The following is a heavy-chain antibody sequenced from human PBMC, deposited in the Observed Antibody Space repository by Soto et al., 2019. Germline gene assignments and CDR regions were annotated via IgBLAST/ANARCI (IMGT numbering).Heavy chain of an antibody. J-gene: IGHJ4*02. V-gene: IGHV3-30-3*01. CDR1: GLTFSGYA. CDR2: ISYDGSNK. CDR3: ARDSPPDY. Sequence: VQLVESGGGVVQPGRSLRLSCAASGLTFSGYAMHWVRQAPGKGLDWVAVISYDGSNKYYADSVKGRFTISRDDSKNTLFLQMNSLRAEDTAVYYCARDSPPDYWGQGTLVTVSS.